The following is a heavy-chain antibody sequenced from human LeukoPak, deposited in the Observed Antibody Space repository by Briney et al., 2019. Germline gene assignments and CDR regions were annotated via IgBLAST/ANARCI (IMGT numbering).Heavy chain of an antibody. CDR1: GGSFSGYY. Sequence: SETLSLTCAVYGGSFSGYYWSWIRQPPGKGLEWIGEINHSGSTNYNPSLKSRVTISVDTSKNQFSLKLSSVTAADTAVYFCARVEFTTMGHPSYFHYWGQGTLVTVSS. CDR3: ARVEFTTMGHPSYFHY. J-gene: IGHJ4*02. V-gene: IGHV4-34*01. D-gene: IGHD5-18*01. CDR2: INHSGST.